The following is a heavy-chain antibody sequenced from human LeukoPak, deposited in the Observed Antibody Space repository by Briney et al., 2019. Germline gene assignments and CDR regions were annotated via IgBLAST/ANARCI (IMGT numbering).Heavy chain of an antibody. CDR2: MYLGDSET. J-gene: IGHJ4*02. Sequence: GESLKIFCKGSGYSFTKYWIGWVRQMPGKGLEWMAIMYLGDSETRYSPSFQGQVTISADKSISTVYLQWSSLKASDTAMYYCVRHEGSISGWPFDYWGQGTLVTVSS. D-gene: IGHD6-19*01. CDR3: VRHEGSISGWPFDY. CDR1: GYSFTKYW. V-gene: IGHV5-51*01.